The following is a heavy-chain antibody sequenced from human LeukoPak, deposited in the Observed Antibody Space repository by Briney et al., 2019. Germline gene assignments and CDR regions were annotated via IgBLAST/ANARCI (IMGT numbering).Heavy chain of an antibody. CDR1: GFSLTTSGVG. Sequence: SAPTLVKPTQTLTLTCSCSGFSLTTSGVGVGWIRQPPGKALEWLTLIYWDDDVPSGPSLKNRLTITKDTSQNQVVLTMTNMDPGDTGTYYCAHRVRLEWIGADAFDFWGQGTMVTVSS. CDR2: IYWDDDV. D-gene: IGHD3-3*01. J-gene: IGHJ3*01. V-gene: IGHV2-5*05. CDR3: AHRVRLEWIGADAFDF.